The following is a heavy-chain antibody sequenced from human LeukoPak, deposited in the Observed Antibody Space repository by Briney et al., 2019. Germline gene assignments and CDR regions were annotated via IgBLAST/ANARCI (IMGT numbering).Heavy chain of an antibody. CDR3: AKDVAYCGGDCYPDAFDI. CDR2: IRGTSSDI. J-gene: IGHJ3*02. V-gene: IGHV3-21*04. CDR1: GFSFTHYN. Sequence: GGSLRLSCAASGFSFTHYNMNWVRHAPGKGLEWVSSIRGTSSDIYYADSVKGRFTISRDNSKSTLYLQMNSLRAEDTAVYYCAKDVAYCGGDCYPDAFDIWGQGTMVTVSS. D-gene: IGHD2-21*02.